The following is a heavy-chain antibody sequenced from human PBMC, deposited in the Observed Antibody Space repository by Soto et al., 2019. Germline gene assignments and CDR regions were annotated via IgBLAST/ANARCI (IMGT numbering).Heavy chain of an antibody. CDR3: GISRYDSNFYYYGMDV. V-gene: IGHV1-69*02. D-gene: IGHD3-22*01. CDR1: GGTFSSHT. CDR2: TIPILDIT. J-gene: IGHJ6*02. Sequence: QVQLVQSGAEVKKPGSSLKVSCKASGGTFSSHTISWVRLAPGQGLEWMGRTIPILDITNYAQNFQGRVTVPADKSTGTASVELSSRRSEDTAVYYCGISRYDSNFYYYGMDVWGQGTTVTVSS.